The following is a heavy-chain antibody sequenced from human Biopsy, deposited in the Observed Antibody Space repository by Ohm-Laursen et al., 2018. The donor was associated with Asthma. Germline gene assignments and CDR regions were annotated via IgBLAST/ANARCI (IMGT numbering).Heavy chain of an antibody. CDR2: ISVYNGNT. J-gene: IGHJ6*02. V-gene: IGHV1-18*01. Sequence: ASVKVSCKPSGYTFNSAGITWVRQAPGQGLEWMGWISVYNGNTKVAQKFQDRVTMITDTSTSTAYMESRSLRSDDTAVYFRARAVDYSHYYGIDVWGQGTTVTVS. CDR3: ARAVDYSHYYGIDV. CDR1: GYTFNSAG. D-gene: IGHD3-10*01.